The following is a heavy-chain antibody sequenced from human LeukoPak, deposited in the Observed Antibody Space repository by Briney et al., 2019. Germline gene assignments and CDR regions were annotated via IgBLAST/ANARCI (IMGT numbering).Heavy chain of an antibody. D-gene: IGHD5-18*01. Sequence: APEKVSCKASGYTFTGYYMHWVRQAPGQGLEWMGWINPNSGGTNYAQKFQGRVTMTRDTSISTAYMELSRLRSDDTAVYYCARDTAMVTYWFDPWGQGTLVTVSS. V-gene: IGHV1-2*02. CDR3: ARDTAMVTYWFDP. CDR1: GYTFTGYY. J-gene: IGHJ5*02. CDR2: INPNSGGT.